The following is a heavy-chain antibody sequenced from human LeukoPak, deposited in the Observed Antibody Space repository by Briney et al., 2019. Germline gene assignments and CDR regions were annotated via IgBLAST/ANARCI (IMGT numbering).Heavy chain of an antibody. CDR2: VSSSSRTI. V-gene: IGHV3-48*01. Sequence: GGSLRLSCAASGFTFSSYEMNWVRQAPGKGLEWVSYVSSSSRTIYYADSVKGRFTISRDNAKNSLYLQMNSLRAEDTAVYYCARDRASITHCFDYWGQGALVTVSS. D-gene: IGHD1-14*01. CDR1: GFTFSSYE. CDR3: ARDRASITHCFDY. J-gene: IGHJ4*02.